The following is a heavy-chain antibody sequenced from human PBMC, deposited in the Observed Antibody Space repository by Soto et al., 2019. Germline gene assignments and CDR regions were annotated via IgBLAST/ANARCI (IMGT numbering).Heavy chain of an antibody. J-gene: IGHJ6*03. V-gene: IGHV3-23*01. CDR1: GFTFYNYA. Sequence: GGSLRLSCAASGFTFYNYAMSWVRQAPGKGLEWVSAISASGSSTYYADSVKGRFTISRDNSKNTLYLQMSSLRADDTAVYYCASETGTGYYYYMDVWGKGTMVTVSS. CDR3: ASETGTGYYYYMDV. CDR2: ISASGSST. D-gene: IGHD1-1*01.